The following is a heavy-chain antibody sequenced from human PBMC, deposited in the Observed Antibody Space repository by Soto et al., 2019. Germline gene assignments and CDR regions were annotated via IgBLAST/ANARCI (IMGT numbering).Heavy chain of an antibody. CDR1: GFTFSSYS. Sequence: VQLVESGGGLVKPGGSLRLSCAASGFTFSSYSMNWVRQAPGKGLEWVSSISSSSSYIYYADSVKGRFTISRDNAKNSLYLQMNSLRAEDTAVYYCARDPKSIAVAGTLPYYFDYWGQGTLVTVSS. CDR2: ISSSSSYI. J-gene: IGHJ4*02. CDR3: ARDPKSIAVAGTLPYYFDY. V-gene: IGHV3-21*01. D-gene: IGHD6-19*01.